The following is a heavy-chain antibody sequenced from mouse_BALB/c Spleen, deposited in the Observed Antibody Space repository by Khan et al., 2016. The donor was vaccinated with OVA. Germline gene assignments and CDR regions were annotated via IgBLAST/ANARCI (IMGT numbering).Heavy chain of an antibody. V-gene: IGHV5-15*02. J-gene: IGHJ4*01. CDR2: ISSLAYSI. Sequence: EVELVESGGGLVQPGGSRKLSCAASGFTFSDYGLAWVRQAPGKGPEWVAFISSLAYSIYYADTVTGRFPISRENAKNTLYLDMSRLRSEDTAMYYCARSGAMDYWGQGTSVTVSS. CDR1: GFTFSDYG. CDR3: ARSGAMDY.